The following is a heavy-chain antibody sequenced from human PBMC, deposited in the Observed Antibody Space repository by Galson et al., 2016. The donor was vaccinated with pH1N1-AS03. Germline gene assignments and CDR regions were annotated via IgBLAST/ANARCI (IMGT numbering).Heavy chain of an antibody. D-gene: IGHD3-10*02. CDR3: TRFANVSPYYFDQ. V-gene: IGHV7-4-1*02. CDR1: GYTFTDYP. Sequence: SVKVSCKASGYTFTDYPMNWVRQAPGQGLEWMGWIHTTTGNPTYAQDFTGRFVFSFETSVSTAYLQTTGLKAEDTALYYCTRFANVSPYYFDQWGQGKLLTVSS. J-gene: IGHJ4*02. CDR2: IHTTTGNP.